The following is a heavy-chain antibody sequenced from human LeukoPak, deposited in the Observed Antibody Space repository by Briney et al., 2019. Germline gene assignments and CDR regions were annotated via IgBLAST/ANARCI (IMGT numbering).Heavy chain of an antibody. D-gene: IGHD1-26*01. V-gene: IGHV3-23*01. J-gene: IGHJ4*02. CDR1: GVTLSSYA. Sequence: GGSLRLSCAASGVTLSSYAMSWVRQAPGKGLEWVSAISGSGGSTYYADSVKGRFTISRDNSKNTLYLQMNSLRAEDTAVYYCASLVGATIRSGFDYWGQGTLVTVSS. CDR3: ASLVGATIRSGFDY. CDR2: ISGSGGST.